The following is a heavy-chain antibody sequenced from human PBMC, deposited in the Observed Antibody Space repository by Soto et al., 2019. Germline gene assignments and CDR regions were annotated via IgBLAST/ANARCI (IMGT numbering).Heavy chain of an antibody. D-gene: IGHD2-15*01. CDR1: GYTFTSYD. V-gene: IGHV1-8*01. Sequence: ASVKVSCKASGYTFTSYDINWVRQATGQGLEWMGWMNPNSGNTGYAQKNQGRVTMTRNTSISTAYMELSSLRSEDTAVYYCSRGRYCSGGSCYSGYVFDYWGQGTRVTVSS. CDR3: SRGRYCSGGSCYSGYVFDY. J-gene: IGHJ4*02. CDR2: MNPNSGNT.